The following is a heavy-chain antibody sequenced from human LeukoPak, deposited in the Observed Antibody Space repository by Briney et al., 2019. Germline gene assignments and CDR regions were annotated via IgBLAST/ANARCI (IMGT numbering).Heavy chain of an antibody. CDR1: EFSLSTSVEG. CDR2: IYWDDEK. D-gene: IGHD6-19*01. V-gene: IGHV2-5*02. J-gene: IGHJ4*02. Sequence: KESGPTLVKPTQTLTLTCTFSEFSLSTSVEGVGWIRQPPGKALEWLALIYWDDEKHYSPSLKSRLTITKDTSKNQVVLTMTNMDPVDTATYYCAHSRYSSGWLPFDYWGQGTLVTVSS. CDR3: AHSRYSSGWLPFDY.